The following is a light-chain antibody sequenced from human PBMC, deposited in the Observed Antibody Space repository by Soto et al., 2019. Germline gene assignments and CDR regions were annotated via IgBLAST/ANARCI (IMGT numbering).Light chain of an antibody. CDR2: GAS. V-gene: IGKV3-15*01. CDR3: QHYHTWPYT. CDR1: QSVSSN. Sequence: EIVITQSPVTLSVSPGERATLSCRASQSVSSNLAWYQQKPGQAPRLLIYGASTRATGIPARFGGSGSGTEFTLTISSVQSEDFAVYYCQHYHTWPYTFGQGTKLEIK. J-gene: IGKJ2*01.